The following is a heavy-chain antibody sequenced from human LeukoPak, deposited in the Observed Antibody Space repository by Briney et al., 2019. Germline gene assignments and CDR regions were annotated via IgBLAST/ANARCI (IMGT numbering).Heavy chain of an antibody. V-gene: IGHV3-7*04. CDR1: GFTFNNHV. CDR3: TRVGYIDEGIDY. J-gene: IGHJ4*02. CDR2: IKQDGSKK. D-gene: IGHD5-24*01. Sequence: PGGSLRLSCAASGFTFNNHVMTWVRQAPGKGLEWVANIKQDGSKKSYVDSVKGRFTISRDNAKNSLYLQMNSLRAEDTAIYYCTRVGYIDEGIDYWGQGTLVTVSS.